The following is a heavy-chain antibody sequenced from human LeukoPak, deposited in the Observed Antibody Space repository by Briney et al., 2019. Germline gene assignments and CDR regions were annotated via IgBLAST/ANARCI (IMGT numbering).Heavy chain of an antibody. J-gene: IGHJ4*02. CDR1: GGSISSYY. Sequence: KPSETLSLTCTVSGGSISSYYWSWIRQPPGKGLEWIGYIYYSGNTNYNPSLKSRVTISVDTSKNQFSLKLNSVTAADTAVYYCARGLGWGLLDYWGQGTLVTVSS. V-gene: IGHV4-59*01. CDR2: IYYSGNT. CDR3: ARGLGWGLLDY. D-gene: IGHD4-23*01.